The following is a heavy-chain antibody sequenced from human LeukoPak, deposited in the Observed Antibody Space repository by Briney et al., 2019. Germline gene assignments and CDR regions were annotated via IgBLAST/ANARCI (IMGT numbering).Heavy chain of an antibody. CDR1: GGTFSSYA. Sequence: SVKVSCKASGGTFSSYAISWVRQAPGQGLEWMGGIIPIFGTANYAQKFQGRVTITADESTSTAYMELSSLRSEDTAVYYCASCTYYYDSSGYYPFDYWGLGTLVTVSS. CDR2: IIPIFGTA. V-gene: IGHV1-69*13. CDR3: ASCTYYYDSSGYYPFDY. D-gene: IGHD3-22*01. J-gene: IGHJ4*02.